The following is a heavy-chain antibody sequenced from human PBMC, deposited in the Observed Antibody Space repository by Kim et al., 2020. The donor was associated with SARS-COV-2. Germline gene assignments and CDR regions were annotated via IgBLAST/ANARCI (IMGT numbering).Heavy chain of an antibody. CDR2: INPNSGGT. D-gene: IGHD6-13*01. CDR3: ARDLRTHGSSWYKPYYFDY. Sequence: ASVKVSCKASGYTFTGYYMHWVRQAPGQGLEWMGWINPNSGGTNYAQKFQGRVTMTRDTSISTAYMELSRLRSDDTAVYYCARDLRTHGSSWYKPYYFDYWGQGTLVTVSS. J-gene: IGHJ4*02. CDR1: GYTFTGYY. V-gene: IGHV1-2*02.